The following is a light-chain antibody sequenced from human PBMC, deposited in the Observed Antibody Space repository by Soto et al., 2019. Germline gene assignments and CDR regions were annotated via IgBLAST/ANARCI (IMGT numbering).Light chain of an antibody. V-gene: IGKV3-15*01. CDR2: DAS. J-gene: IGKJ1*01. CDR3: QQSYSTPRG. Sequence: DILMTQSPLSLPVTPGEPATLSCRASQSVSSNLAWYQQKPGQAPRLLIYDASTRATGIPARFSGSGSGTDFTLTISSLQPEDFATYYCQQSYSTPRGFGQGTRVDIK. CDR1: QSVSSN.